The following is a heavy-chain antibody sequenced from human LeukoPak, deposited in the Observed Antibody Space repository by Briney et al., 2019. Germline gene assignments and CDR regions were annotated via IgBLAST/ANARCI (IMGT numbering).Heavy chain of an antibody. CDR2: IIPIFGTA. CDR1: GGTFSSYA. Sequence: SVKVSCKASGGTFSSYAISWVRQAPGQGLEWMGGIIPIFGTANYAQKFRGRVTITTDESTSTAYMELSSLRPEDTAVYYCARASSYCGGDCYSANIWGQGTMVTVSS. V-gene: IGHV1-69*05. D-gene: IGHD2-21*01. CDR3: ARASSYCGGDCYSANI. J-gene: IGHJ3*02.